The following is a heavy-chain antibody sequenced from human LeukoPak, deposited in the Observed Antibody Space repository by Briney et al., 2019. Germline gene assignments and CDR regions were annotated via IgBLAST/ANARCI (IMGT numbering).Heavy chain of an antibody. Sequence: ASVKVSRKASGYTFTNYGISWVGQAPGQGLEWMGWISIYNGNTDYAQKLRGRVTMTTDTSTSTAYMELRSLRSDDTAVYYCARITYDFWSGYYMPDDPWGQGTLVTVSS. D-gene: IGHD3-3*01. V-gene: IGHV1-18*01. J-gene: IGHJ5*02. CDR2: ISIYNGNT. CDR1: GYTFTNYG. CDR3: ARITYDFWSGYYMPDDP.